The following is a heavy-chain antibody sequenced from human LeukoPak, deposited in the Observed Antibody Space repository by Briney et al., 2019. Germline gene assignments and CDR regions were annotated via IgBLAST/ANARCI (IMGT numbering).Heavy chain of an antibody. V-gene: IGHV4-34*01. CDR1: GGSFSGYY. Sequence: SETLSLTCAVYGGSFSGYYWSWIRQPPGKGLEWIGEINHSGSTNYNPSLKGRVTISVDTSKNQFSLKLSSVTAADTAVYYCARQSFAPFQVGPETPIESWGQGTLVTVSS. J-gene: IGHJ4*02. D-gene: IGHD1-26*01. CDR2: INHSGST. CDR3: ARQSFAPFQVGPETPIES.